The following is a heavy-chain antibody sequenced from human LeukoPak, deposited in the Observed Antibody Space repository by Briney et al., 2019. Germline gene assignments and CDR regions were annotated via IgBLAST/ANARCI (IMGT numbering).Heavy chain of an antibody. CDR1: GFTFSSYE. J-gene: IGHJ4*02. V-gene: IGHV3-48*03. Sequence: PGGSLRLSCAASGFTFSSYEMNWVRQAPGKGLEWVSYISSSGSTMYYADSVKGRFTISRDNAKNSLSLQMNGLRAEDTAIYYCARYLSYSSGYFDSWGQGIMVTVSS. CDR2: ISSSGSTM. CDR3: ARYLSYSSGYFDS. D-gene: IGHD1-26*01.